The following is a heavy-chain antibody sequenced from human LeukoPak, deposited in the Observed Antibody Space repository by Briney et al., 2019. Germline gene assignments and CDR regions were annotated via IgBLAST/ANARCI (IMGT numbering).Heavy chain of an antibody. D-gene: IGHD3-3*01. CDR3: ARVLFLEWAINWLDP. CDR1: GGSISSGDYY. V-gene: IGHV4-30-4*08. J-gene: IGHJ5*02. Sequence: SETLSLTCTVSGGSISSGDYYWSWIRQPPGKGLEWNGYIYYSGSTYYNPSLKSRVTISVDTSKNQFSLKLSSVTAADTAVYYCARVLFLEWAINWLDPWGQGTLVTVSS. CDR2: IYYSGST.